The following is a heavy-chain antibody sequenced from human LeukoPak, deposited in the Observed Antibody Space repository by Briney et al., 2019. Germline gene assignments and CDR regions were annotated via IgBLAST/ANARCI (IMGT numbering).Heavy chain of an antibody. CDR2: VQHIGGET. D-gene: IGHD6-13*01. Sequence: GGSLRLSCAGSGFTFSNSWMGWVRQAPGKGLEWVANVQHIGGETYYVDSVKGRFTISRDNAKNSVYLQMNSLGADDTAVYYCARDFSHSSSWFDAFDIWGQGTMVTVSS. CDR3: ARDFSHSSSWFDAFDI. V-gene: IGHV3-7*01. CDR1: GFTFSNSW. J-gene: IGHJ3*02.